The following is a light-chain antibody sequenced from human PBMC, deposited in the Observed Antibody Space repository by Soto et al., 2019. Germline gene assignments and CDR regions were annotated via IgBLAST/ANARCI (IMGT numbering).Light chain of an antibody. CDR3: SSYTSSSIDYV. CDR2: EVS. J-gene: IGLJ1*01. Sequence: QSALTQPASVSGSPGQSITISCTGTSSDVGGYHYVSWYQQHPGKAPKLMIYEVSNRPSGVSNRFSGSKSGNTASLPISGLQAEDEADYYCSSYTSSSIDYVFGAGTKLTVL. CDR1: SSDVGGYHY. V-gene: IGLV2-14*01.